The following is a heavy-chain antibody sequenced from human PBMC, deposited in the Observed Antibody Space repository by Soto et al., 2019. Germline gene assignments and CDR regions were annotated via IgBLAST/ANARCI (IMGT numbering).Heavy chain of an antibody. D-gene: IGHD3-22*01. J-gene: IGHJ6*02. Sequence: SVKVSCKASGGTFSSYAISWVRQAPGQGLEWMGGIIPIFGTANYAQKFQGRVTITADESTSTAYMELSSLRSEDTAVYYCARDPYYYDSSGVYGMDVWGQGTTVTV. CDR1: GGTFSSYA. V-gene: IGHV1-69*13. CDR2: IIPIFGTA. CDR3: ARDPYYYDSSGVYGMDV.